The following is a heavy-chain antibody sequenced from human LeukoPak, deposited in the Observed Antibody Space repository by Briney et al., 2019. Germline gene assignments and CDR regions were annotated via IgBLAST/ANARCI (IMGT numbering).Heavy chain of an antibody. CDR1: AFTFDNYA. V-gene: IGHV3-43*02. D-gene: IGHD4-17*01. CDR3: AKDIGDHDYGDYLGSFDY. J-gene: IGHJ4*02. Sequence: GRSLRLSYAASAFTFDNYAMHWVRQAPGNGLEWVSLIIVDGGSTYYADSVKGRFTISRDNSKNSLYLQMNSLRTEDTALYYCAKDIGDHDYGDYLGSFDYWGQGTLVTVSS. CDR2: IIVDGGST.